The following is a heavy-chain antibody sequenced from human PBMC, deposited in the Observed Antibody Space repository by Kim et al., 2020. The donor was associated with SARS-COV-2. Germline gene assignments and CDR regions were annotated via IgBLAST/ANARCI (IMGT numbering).Heavy chain of an antibody. Sequence: GGSLRLSCAASGFTFSSYGMHWVRQAPGKGLEWVAVISYDGSNKYYADSVKGRFTISRDNSKNTLYLQMNSLRAEDTAVYYCAKFGLMATNLQNYYYYYGMDVWGQGTTVTVSS. V-gene: IGHV3-30*18. CDR2: ISYDGSNK. D-gene: IGHD2-8*01. J-gene: IGHJ6*02. CDR3: AKFGLMATNLQNYYYYYGMDV. CDR1: GFTFSSYG.